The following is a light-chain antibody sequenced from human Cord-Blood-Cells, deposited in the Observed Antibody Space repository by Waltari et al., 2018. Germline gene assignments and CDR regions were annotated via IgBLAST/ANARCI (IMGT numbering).Light chain of an antibody. Sequence: SYVLTQPPSVSVAPGKTARITCGGNNIGSKSVHWYKQKTGQAPVLVIYYDSDRPSGIPERFSGSNSGNTATLTISRVEAGDEADYYCQVWDSSSDHPFGGGTKLTVL. CDR1: NIGSKS. J-gene: IGLJ3*02. CDR2: YDS. V-gene: IGLV3-21*04. CDR3: QVWDSSSDHP.